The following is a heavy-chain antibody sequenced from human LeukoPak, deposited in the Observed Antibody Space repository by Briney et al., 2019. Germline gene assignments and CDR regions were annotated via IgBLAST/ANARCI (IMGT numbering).Heavy chain of an antibody. Sequence: SETLSLTCTVSGGSISSYYWSWIRQPPGKGLEWIGYIYYSGSTNYNPSLKSRVTISVDTSKNQFSLKLSSVTAADTAVYYCARVGRDGYNYLDYWGQGTLVTVSS. D-gene: IGHD5-24*01. CDR2: IYYSGST. CDR3: ARVGRDGYNYLDY. V-gene: IGHV4-59*01. J-gene: IGHJ4*02. CDR1: GGSISSYY.